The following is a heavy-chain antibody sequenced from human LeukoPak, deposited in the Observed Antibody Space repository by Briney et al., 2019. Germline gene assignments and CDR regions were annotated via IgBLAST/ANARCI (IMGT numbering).Heavy chain of an antibody. V-gene: IGHV4-30-2*01. J-gene: IGHJ4*02. D-gene: IGHD3-10*01. Sequence: SETLSLTCAVSGVTISSCGYYWIRIRQPPGKGLEWIGYIYHSGSTYYNPSLKSRVTISVDRSKNQFSLKLSAVTAADTALYYCATLRFGEFYFGYWGQGTLVTVSS. CDR2: IYHSGST. CDR1: GVTISSCGYY. CDR3: ATLRFGEFYFGY.